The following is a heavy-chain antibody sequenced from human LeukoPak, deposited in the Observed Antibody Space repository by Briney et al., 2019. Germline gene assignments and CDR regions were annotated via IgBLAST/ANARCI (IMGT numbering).Heavy chain of an antibody. V-gene: IGHV3-23*01. CDR1: GFTFTSYD. CDR3: AKHWAH. Sequence: GGSLRLSCAASGFTFTSYDMSWVRQAPGKGLEWVSTISTSGGRTYYADSVKGRFTISRDNSKSTLHLQMNSPRVEATAVYYCAKHWAHWGQGTLVTVSS. J-gene: IGHJ4*02. CDR2: ISTSGGRT. D-gene: IGHD7-27*01.